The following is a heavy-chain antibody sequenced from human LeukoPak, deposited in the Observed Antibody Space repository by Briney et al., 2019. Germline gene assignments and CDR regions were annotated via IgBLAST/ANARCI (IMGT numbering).Heavy chain of an antibody. V-gene: IGHV4-38-2*02. CDR1: GYSISSGYY. D-gene: IGHD1-7*01. CDR3: ARGGQLELLYYFDY. Sequence: SETLSLTCTVSGYSISSGYYWGWIRQPPGKGLEWIGSIYHSGGTYYNPSLKSRVTISVDTSKNQFSLKLSSVTAADTAVYYCARGGQLELLYYFDYWGQGTLVTVSS. J-gene: IGHJ4*02. CDR2: IYHSGGT.